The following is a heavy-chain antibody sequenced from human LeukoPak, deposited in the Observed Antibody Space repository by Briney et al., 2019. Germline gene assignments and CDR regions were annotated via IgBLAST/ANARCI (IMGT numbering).Heavy chain of an antibody. Sequence: GGSLRLSCAASGFTFSDYYMSWIRQAPGKGLEWVSYISSSGSTIYYADSVKGRFTISRDNAKNSLYLQMNSLRAEDTAMYYCATMDTAMVPVDYWGQGTLVTVSS. J-gene: IGHJ4*02. CDR2: ISSSGSTI. CDR3: ATMDTAMVPVDY. V-gene: IGHV3-11*04. CDR1: GFTFSDYY. D-gene: IGHD5-18*01.